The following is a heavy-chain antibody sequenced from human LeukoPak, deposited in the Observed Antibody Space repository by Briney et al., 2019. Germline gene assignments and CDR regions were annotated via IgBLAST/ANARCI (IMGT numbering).Heavy chain of an antibody. CDR1: RGTFSSYA. CDR2: IIPILGIA. J-gene: IGHJ3*02. D-gene: IGHD2-21*02. Sequence: SVKVSCKASRGTFSSYAISWVRQAPGQGLEWMGRIIPILGIANYAQKFQGRVTITADNSMSTAYMELSSLRSEDTAAYYCARDRLAYCGGDCIPGAFDIWGQGTMVTVSS. CDR3: ARDRLAYCGGDCIPGAFDI. V-gene: IGHV1-69*04.